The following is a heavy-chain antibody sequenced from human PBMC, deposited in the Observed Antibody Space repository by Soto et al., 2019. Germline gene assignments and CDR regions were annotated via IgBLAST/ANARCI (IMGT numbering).Heavy chain of an antibody. J-gene: IGHJ6*02. Sequence: EVQLVESGGGLIQPGTSLRLSCAASGFTFSNFWMHWVRQAPGKGLVWVARINSDGSSTSYADSVKGRFTISRDNAKNTLYVQINSLRAEDTAVYYCARDLRYCSGGTCYLYYYGMDVWGPGTTVTVSS. D-gene: IGHD2-15*01. V-gene: IGHV3-74*01. CDR1: GFTFSNFW. CDR3: ARDLRYCSGGTCYLYYYGMDV. CDR2: INSDGSST.